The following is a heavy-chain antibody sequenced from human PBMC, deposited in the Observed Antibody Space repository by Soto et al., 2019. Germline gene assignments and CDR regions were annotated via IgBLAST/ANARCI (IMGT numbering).Heavy chain of an antibody. Sequence: QVQVVESGGGVVQPGRSLRLSCAASGFTLSCCGMHWVRQAPGKGLEWVGVITYDGGDKHYADSVKGRFTISRDSSENTVYLQMNSLRFEDSAIYYCAKEQSSGYYRVVDYWGQGTLVTVSS. V-gene: IGHV3-30*18. CDR1: GFTLSCCG. J-gene: IGHJ4*02. CDR3: AKEQSSGYYRVVDY. CDR2: ITYDGGDK. D-gene: IGHD6-19*01.